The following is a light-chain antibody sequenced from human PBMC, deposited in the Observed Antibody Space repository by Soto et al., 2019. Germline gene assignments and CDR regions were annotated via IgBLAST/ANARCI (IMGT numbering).Light chain of an antibody. J-gene: IGKJ1*01. CDR3: QQENSWPQT. Sequence: VMPQSPATLSVAPGERATVSCRASQNLRSSLAWYQQKPGQAPRLLIYGASTRATGIPARFSGSGSGTEFTLTISNLQSEELAKYLCQQENSWPQTFGQGTKVDIK. CDR2: GAS. V-gene: IGKV3-15*01. CDR1: QNLRSS.